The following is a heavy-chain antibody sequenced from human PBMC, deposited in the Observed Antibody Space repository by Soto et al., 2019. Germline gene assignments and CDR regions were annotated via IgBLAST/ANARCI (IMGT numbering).Heavy chain of an antibody. V-gene: IGHV1-69*13. CDR3: ARQHYYYYYGMDV. Sequence: SVQVSCKASGGTFSSYAISWVRQAPGQGLEWMGGIIPIFGTANYAQKFQGRVTITADESTSTAYMELSSLRSKDTAVYSCARQHYYYYYGMDVCGQGTTVTVYS. CDR1: GGTFSSYA. CDR2: IIPIFGTA. J-gene: IGHJ6*02.